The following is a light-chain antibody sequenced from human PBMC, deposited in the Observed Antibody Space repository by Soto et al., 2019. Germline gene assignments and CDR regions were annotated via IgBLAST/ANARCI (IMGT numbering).Light chain of an antibody. J-gene: IGLJ2*01. Sequence: QSALTQTRSVSGSPGQSVTISCTGTSSDVGGYNYVSWYQQHPGKAPKLMIYDVSKRPSGVPDRFSGSKSGNTASLTISGLQAEDEADYYFCSYAGSFVVFGGGTKLTVL. CDR3: CSYAGSFVV. CDR1: SSDVGGYNY. V-gene: IGLV2-11*01. CDR2: DVS.